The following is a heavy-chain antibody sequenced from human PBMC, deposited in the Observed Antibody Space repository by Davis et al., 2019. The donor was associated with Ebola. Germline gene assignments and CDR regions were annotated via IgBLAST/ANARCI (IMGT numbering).Heavy chain of an antibody. CDR2: FDPEDGET. CDR1: GYTLTELS. J-gene: IGHJ3*02. V-gene: IGHV1-24*01. D-gene: IGHD3-16*01. CDR3: ASFPNWGTLADI. Sequence: ASVKVSCKVSGYTLTELSMHWVRQAPGKGLEWMGGFDPEDGETIYAQKFQGRVTMTEDTSTDTAYMELSSLRSEDTAVYYCASFPNWGTLADIWGQGTMVTVSS.